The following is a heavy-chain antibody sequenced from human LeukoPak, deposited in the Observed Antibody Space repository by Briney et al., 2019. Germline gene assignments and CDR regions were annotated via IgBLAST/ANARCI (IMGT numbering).Heavy chain of an antibody. V-gene: IGHV3-74*01. CDR3: VGGYGGDY. CDR1: GFTFSSYW. J-gene: IGHJ4*02. Sequence: GGSLRLSCAASGFTFSSYWMHWVRQVPGKGLVWVSHINTGGSTTNYADSVKGRFTISRDNAKNTLYLQMNSLRAEDTAVYCCVGGYGGDYWGQGTLVTVSS. CDR2: INTGGSTT. D-gene: IGHD5-12*01.